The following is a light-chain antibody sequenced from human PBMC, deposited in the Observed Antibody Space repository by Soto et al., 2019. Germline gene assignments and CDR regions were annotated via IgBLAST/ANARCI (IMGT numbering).Light chain of an antibody. CDR1: HSVSSNY. CDR2: VVS. J-gene: IGKJ1*01. Sequence: EIVLTQSPGTLSLSPGERATLSCRASHSVSSNYLAWYQQKPGQAPRLLIYVVSSRATGIPDRFSGSGSGTYFTFTISRLEPVDFAEYYCQQYGISPTFGQGTKVEIK. V-gene: IGKV3-20*01. CDR3: QQYGISPT.